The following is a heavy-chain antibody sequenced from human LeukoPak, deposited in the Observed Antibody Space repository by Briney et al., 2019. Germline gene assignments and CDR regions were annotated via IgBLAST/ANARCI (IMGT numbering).Heavy chain of an antibody. D-gene: IGHD3-22*01. CDR2: ISSSSSYT. V-gene: IGHV3-11*06. CDR3: ARGGDSSGYYQY. Sequence: GGSLRLSCAASGFTFSDYYMSWIRQAPGKGLEWVSYISSSSSYTNYADSVKGRFTISRDNAKNSLYLQMNSLRAEDTAVYYSARGGDSSGYYQYWGQGTLVTVSS. CDR1: GFTFSDYY. J-gene: IGHJ4*02.